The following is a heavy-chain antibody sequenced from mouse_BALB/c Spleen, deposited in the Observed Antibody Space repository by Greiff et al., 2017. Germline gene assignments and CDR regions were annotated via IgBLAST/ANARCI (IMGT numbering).Heavy chain of an antibody. V-gene: IGHV1S29*02. Sequence: VHVKQSGPELVKPGASVKISCKASGYTFTDYNMHWVKQSHGKSLEWIGYIYPYNGGTGYNQKFKSKATLTVDNSSSTAYMELRSLTSEDSAVYYCARWGNGYYWYFDVWGAGTTVTVSS. J-gene: IGHJ1*01. D-gene: IGHD2-2*01. CDR3: ARWGNGYYWYFDV. CDR2: IYPYNGGT. CDR1: GYTFTDYN.